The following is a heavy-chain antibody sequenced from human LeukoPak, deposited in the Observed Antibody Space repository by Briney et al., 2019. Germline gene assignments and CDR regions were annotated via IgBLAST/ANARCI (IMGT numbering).Heavy chain of an antibody. D-gene: IGHD1-14*01. V-gene: IGHV3-7*01. CDR3: ARDVVGSLDY. J-gene: IGHJ4*02. CDR2: IKGDESEK. Sequence: PGGSLRLSCAASGFTFSTYWMAWVRQAPGKGLEWVANIKGDESEKHQADSVKGRFTISRDNAQNSVYLQMNSLRGEDTAVYYCARDVVGSLDYWGQGTLVTVSS. CDR1: GFTFSTYW.